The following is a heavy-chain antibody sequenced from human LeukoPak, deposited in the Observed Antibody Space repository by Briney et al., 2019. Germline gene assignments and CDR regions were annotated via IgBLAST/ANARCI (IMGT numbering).Heavy chain of an antibody. CDR3: GRGAAVGQTRDY. Sequence: GASVKVSCKASGYTFIGYYMHWVRQAPGQVPEWMGIINPSGGSTNYAQRFQGRVTMTRDTSISTAYMELSSLTSDDTAVYYCGRGAAVGQTRDYWGLGTLVTVSS. D-gene: IGHD6-13*01. V-gene: IGHV1-46*01. J-gene: IGHJ4*02. CDR2: INPSGGST. CDR1: GYTFIGYY.